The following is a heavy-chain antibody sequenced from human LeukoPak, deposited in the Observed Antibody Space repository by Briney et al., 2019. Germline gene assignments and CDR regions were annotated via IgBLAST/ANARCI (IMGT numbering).Heavy chain of an antibody. V-gene: IGHV1-2*02. D-gene: IGHD1-26*01. Sequence: ASVKVSCKASGYTFTNNYMHWVRQAPGQGLEWMGWINPKTGGTNYAQKFQGRFTMTRDTSISTAYMELRTLRSDDTAVYYCARDQGEWEPQSYWGQGTLVTVSS. CDR3: ARDQGEWEPQSY. CDR1: GYTFTNNY. J-gene: IGHJ4*02. CDR2: INPKTGGT.